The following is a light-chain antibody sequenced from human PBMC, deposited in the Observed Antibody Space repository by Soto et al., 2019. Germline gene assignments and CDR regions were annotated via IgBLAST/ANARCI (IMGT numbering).Light chain of an antibody. V-gene: IGLV2-11*01. CDR2: DVS. CDR3: CSYAGTSRV. Sequence: LTQPRSLSGSPGQSVTISCTGTSSDVGAYNYVSWYQHHPGKAPKLMIYDVSKRPSGIPDRFSVSKSRNTASLTISWLQADDEADYYCCSYAGTSRVFGGGTQLTVL. J-gene: IGLJ3*02. CDR1: SSDVGAYNY.